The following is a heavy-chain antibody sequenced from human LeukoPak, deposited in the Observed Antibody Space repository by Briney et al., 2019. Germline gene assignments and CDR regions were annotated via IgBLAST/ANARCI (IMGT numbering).Heavy chain of an antibody. CDR3: ARGSHYDFWSGYTNFDY. J-gene: IGHJ4*02. D-gene: IGHD3-3*01. CDR2: INHSGST. V-gene: IGHV4-34*01. Sequence: SGTLSLTCAVYGGSFSGYYWNWIRQPPGKGLEWIGEINHSGSTNYNPSLKSRVTISVDTSKNQFSLKLSSVTAADTAVYYCARGSHYDFWSGYTNFDYWGQGTLVTVSS. CDR1: GGSFSGYY.